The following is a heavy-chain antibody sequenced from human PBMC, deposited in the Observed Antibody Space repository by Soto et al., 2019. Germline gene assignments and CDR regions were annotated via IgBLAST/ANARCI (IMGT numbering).Heavy chain of an antibody. D-gene: IGHD3-9*01. J-gene: IGHJ4*02. V-gene: IGHV3-23*01. CDR2: ISGSGGST. CDR1: GLTFSSYA. Sequence: EVQLLESGGGLVQPGGSLRLSCAASGLTFSSYAMSWVRQAPGKGLEWVSTISGSGGSTYYADSVKGRFTISRDNSKNTLYLQMNSLRAEDTAVYYCAKPSYDILTGYQYSFDYWGQGTLVTVSS. CDR3: AKPSYDILTGYQYSFDY.